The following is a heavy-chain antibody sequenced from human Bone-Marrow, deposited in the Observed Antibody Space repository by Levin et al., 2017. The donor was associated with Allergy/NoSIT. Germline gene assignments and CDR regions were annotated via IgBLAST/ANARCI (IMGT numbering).Heavy chain of an antibody. CDR2: INSDSTRT. V-gene: IGHV3-23*03. CDR3: AKEYRDHYWYIDL. J-gene: IGHJ2*01. D-gene: IGHD5-12*01. CDR1: GFSFSTYS. Sequence: GGSLRLSCAASGFSFSTYSMHWVRQARGKRMEWVSIINSDSTRTYYADSVRGRFTISRDNSKNMVFLQMNSLTDDDTAVYFCAKEYRDHYWYIDLWGRGTLVTVSS.